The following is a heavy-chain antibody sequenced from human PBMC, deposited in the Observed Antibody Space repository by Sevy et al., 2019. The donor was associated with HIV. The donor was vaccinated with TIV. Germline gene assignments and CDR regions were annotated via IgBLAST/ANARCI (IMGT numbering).Heavy chain of an antibody. Sequence: ASVKVSCKASGYTFTSYGISWVRQAPGQGLEWMGWISAYNGNTNYAQKLQGRVTMTTDTSTSTAYMELRSLRSDDTAVYYCARKRGYSRYHPNYYYMDVWGKGTTVTVSS. D-gene: IGHD5-12*01. CDR3: ARKRGYSRYHPNYYYMDV. CDR1: GYTFTSYG. CDR2: ISAYNGNT. J-gene: IGHJ6*03. V-gene: IGHV1-18*01.